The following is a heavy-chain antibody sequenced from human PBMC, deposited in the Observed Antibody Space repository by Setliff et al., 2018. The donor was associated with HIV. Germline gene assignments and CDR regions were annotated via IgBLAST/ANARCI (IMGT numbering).Heavy chain of an antibody. V-gene: IGHV4-4*07. CDR2: IFASGST. Sequence: SETLSLTCTVSGGSFSSYHWSWIRHPAGKGLEWIGHIFASGSTKYNPSLESRVTMSVDTSRTQFSLKLRSVTAADTAVYYCARGPRPVDVDYYYMDVWGKGTTVTVSS. CDR3: ARGPRPVDVDYYYMDV. J-gene: IGHJ6*03. CDR1: GGSFSSYH.